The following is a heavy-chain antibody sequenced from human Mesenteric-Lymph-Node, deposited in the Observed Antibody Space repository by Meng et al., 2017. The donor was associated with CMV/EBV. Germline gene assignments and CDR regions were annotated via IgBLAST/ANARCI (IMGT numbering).Heavy chain of an antibody. CDR1: AIGSGGYS. CDR3: ARSLSGGSGYSPLGFDY. Sequence: AIGSGGYSGRWIRQPPGKGLGWIGYIYHSGSTYYHPSLKSRVTISVDRSKNQFSLKLSSVTAADTAVYYCARSLSGGSGYSPLGFDYWGQGTLVTVSS. CDR2: IYHSGST. J-gene: IGHJ4*02. D-gene: IGHD2-15*01. V-gene: IGHV4-30-2*01.